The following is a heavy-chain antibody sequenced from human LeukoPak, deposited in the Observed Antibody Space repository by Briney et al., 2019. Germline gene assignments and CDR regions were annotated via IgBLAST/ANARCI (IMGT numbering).Heavy chain of an antibody. J-gene: IGHJ4*02. CDR3: ARRWAGTGCDDSNCYSPY. D-gene: IGHD2-15*01. CDR2: INQRGST. CDR1: SGSFSGYF. Sequence: NASETLSLTCAVYSGSFSGYFWTYVRQPPGMGLEWIGEINQRGSTNYNPSLKSRVTMSVDTSKNQFSLKLSSVTAADTAVYYCARRWAGTGCDDSNCYSPYWGQGTLVTVSS. V-gene: IGHV4-34*01.